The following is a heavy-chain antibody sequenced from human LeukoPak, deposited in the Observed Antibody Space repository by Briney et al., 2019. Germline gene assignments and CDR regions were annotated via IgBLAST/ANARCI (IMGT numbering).Heavy chain of an antibody. Sequence: GGSLRLPCAASGFTFSSYWMHWVRQAPGKGLVWVSRINTDGSSTSYADSVKGRFTISRDNAKNTLYLQMNSLRAEDTAVYYCARDEGVAVAAPTPPDYWGQGTLVTVSS. D-gene: IGHD6-19*01. V-gene: IGHV3-74*01. CDR1: GFTFSSYW. CDR2: INTDGSST. J-gene: IGHJ4*02. CDR3: ARDEGVAVAAPTPPDY.